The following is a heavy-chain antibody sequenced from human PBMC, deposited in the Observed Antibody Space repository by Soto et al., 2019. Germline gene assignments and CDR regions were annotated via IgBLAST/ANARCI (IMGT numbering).Heavy chain of an antibody. CDR1: GFSLKTIGVS. Sequence: QITLKESGPTLVRPTQTLTLTCSFSGFSLKTIGVSVGWIRQPPGKALEWLALTYWDDDQRYSPSLKTRLTVTKDTSKTQVVLAMTNMHPLDTGTYYCARSTSENFWSGPFDYWGPGIVVTVSS. V-gene: IGHV2-5*02. D-gene: IGHD3-3*01. CDR2: TYWDDDQ. J-gene: IGHJ4*02. CDR3: ARSTSENFWSGPFDY.